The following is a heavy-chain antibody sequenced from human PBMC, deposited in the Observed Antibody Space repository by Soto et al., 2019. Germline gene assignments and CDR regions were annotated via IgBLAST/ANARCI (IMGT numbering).Heavy chain of an antibody. CDR1: GGSISSYC. J-gene: IGHJ4*02. V-gene: IGHV4-59*01. Sequence: SETLALTCTVSGGSISSYCWSWIRQPPGKGLEWIGYIYYSGSTNYNPSLKSRVTISVDTSKNQFSLKLSSVTAADTAVCYCAREKRFTYYYDSSGYFYFDYWGQGTLVTVSS. CDR3: AREKRFTYYYDSSGYFYFDY. D-gene: IGHD3-22*01. CDR2: IYYSGST.